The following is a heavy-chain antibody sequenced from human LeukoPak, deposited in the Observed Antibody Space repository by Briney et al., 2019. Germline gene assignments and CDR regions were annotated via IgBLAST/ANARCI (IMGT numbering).Heavy chain of an antibody. CDR1: GYTFTNYA. CDR2: ISADNGNT. V-gene: IGHV1-18*01. D-gene: IGHD3-10*01. J-gene: IGHJ3*02. CDR3: ARGGSRSRRGDDAFDI. Sequence: GASVKVSCKASGYTFTNYAMNWVRQARGQGLEGMGWISADNGNTDPAEKFKGRVTLATDAATSTAYVEMRSLTSDDTAVYFCARGGSRSRRGDDAFDIWGQGTMVNVSS.